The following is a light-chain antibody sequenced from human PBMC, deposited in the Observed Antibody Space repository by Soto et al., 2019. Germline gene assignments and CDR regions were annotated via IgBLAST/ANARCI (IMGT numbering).Light chain of an antibody. V-gene: IGKV3-15*01. CDR1: QSVNSN. CDR2: GAS. J-gene: IGKJ2*01. CDR3: QQYNNWPPYT. Sequence: EIVMTQSPATLSVSPGERATLSCRASQSVNSNLAWYQQKPGQAPSLLIYGASTRATGVPARFSGSGSGTEFTLTISSLQSEDFAVYYCQQYNNWPPYTFGQGTKLEIK.